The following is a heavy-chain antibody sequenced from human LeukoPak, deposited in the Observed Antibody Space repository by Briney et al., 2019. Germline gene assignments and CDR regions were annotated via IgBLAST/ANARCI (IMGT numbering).Heavy chain of an antibody. J-gene: IGHJ5*02. V-gene: IGHV1-8*02. CDR3: AREDYYDSGSFDP. Sequence: ASVKVSCKASGHTFTSYDINWVRQASGQGLEWMGWMNPNSGSTAYAQKFQGRVTMTRNTSISTAYMELSSLRSEDTAVYYCAREDYYDSGSFDPWGQGTLVTVSS. CDR1: GHTFTSYD. CDR2: MNPNSGST. D-gene: IGHD3-22*01.